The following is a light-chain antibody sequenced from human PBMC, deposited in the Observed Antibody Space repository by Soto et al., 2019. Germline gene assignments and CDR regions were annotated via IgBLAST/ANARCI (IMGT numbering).Light chain of an antibody. V-gene: IGKV3-15*01. CDR1: QSVSSN. CDR3: QQYGSSRT. J-gene: IGKJ1*01. Sequence: EIVMTQSPATLSVSPGERATLSCRASQSVSSNLAWYQQKPGQAPRLLIYGASTRATGIPARFSGSGSGTEFTLTISSLQSEDFAVYYCQQYGSSRTFGQGTKVEIQ. CDR2: GAS.